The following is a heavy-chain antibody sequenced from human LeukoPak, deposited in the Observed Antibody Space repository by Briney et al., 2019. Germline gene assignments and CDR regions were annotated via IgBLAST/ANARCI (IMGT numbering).Heavy chain of an antibody. CDR1: GGSISSYY. CDR3: ARDVGDY. V-gene: IGHV3-7*01. CDR2: IKQDGSEK. J-gene: IGHJ4*02. D-gene: IGHD2-15*01. Sequence: ETLSLTCTVSGGSISSYYWSWIRQPPGKGLEWVANIKQDGSEKYYVDSVKGRFTISRDNAKNSLYLQMNSLRAEDTAVYYCARDVGDYWGQGTLVTVSS.